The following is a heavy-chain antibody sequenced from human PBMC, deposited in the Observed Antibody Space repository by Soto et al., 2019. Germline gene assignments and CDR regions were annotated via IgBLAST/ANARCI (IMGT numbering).Heavy chain of an antibody. CDR3: ARVAVGATLFDY. D-gene: IGHD1-26*01. V-gene: IGHV1-18*01. CDR1: GYTYTSYG. Sequence: QVQLVQSGAEVKKPGASVKVSCQASGYTYTSYGICGVRQAPGQGLEWMGWISAYNGNTNYAQKLQGRVTMTTDTSTSTAYMELRSLRSDDTAVYYCARVAVGATLFDYWGQGTLVTVSS. J-gene: IGHJ4*02. CDR2: ISAYNGNT.